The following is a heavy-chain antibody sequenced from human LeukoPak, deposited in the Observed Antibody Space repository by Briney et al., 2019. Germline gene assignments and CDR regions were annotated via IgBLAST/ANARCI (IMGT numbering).Heavy chain of an antibody. J-gene: IGHJ4*02. CDR2: IYYSGST. CDR3: ARQGFYDFHFDT. CDR1: GGSISSSHYY. V-gene: IGHV4-39*01. Sequence: ASETLSLTCTVSGGSISSSHYYWGWIRQPPGKGLEWLATIYYSGSTDYNTSLKSRITISADTSKKQFSLKLRSVTAADTAVYYCARQGFYDFHFDTWGQGTLVTVSS. D-gene: IGHD3-3*01.